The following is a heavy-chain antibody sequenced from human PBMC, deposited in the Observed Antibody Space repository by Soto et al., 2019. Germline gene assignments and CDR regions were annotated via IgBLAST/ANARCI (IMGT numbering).Heavy chain of an antibody. CDR2: IYYSGST. V-gene: IGHV4-39*01. CDR1: GGSISRSRYY. D-gene: IGHD3-10*01. CDR3: ATLWGQD. J-gene: IGHJ4*02. Sequence: QLQLQESGPGLVKPSETLSLTCTVSGGSISRSRYYGGWIRQPPGKGLEWIGRIYYSGSTYYNPSLKSRVTISVDTSKNQFSLKLSSVTAADTAVYYCATLWGQDWGQGTLVTVSS.